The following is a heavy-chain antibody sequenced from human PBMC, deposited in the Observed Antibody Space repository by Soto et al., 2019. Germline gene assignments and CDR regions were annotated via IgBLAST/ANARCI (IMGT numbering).Heavy chain of an antibody. V-gene: IGHV3-64*01. Sequence: EVQLAESGGGLAQPGGSLRLSCAASGFTLSGYAMDRVRQAPGKGLEYVSGISSNGVGTYYANSVQGRFTISRDNSKNTVYLQMGSLRPEDIAVYYCARRARPDFYYMDVWGKGTTVTVS. CDR1: GFTLSGYA. CDR3: ARRARPDFYYMDV. CDR2: ISSNGVGT. D-gene: IGHD6-6*01. J-gene: IGHJ6*03.